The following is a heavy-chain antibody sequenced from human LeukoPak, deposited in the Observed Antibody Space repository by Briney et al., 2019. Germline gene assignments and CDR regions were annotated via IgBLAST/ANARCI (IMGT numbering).Heavy chain of an antibody. Sequence: ASVKVSCKASRGTFSSYAISWVRQAPGQGLEWMGRIIPIFGTANYTQKFQGRVTITTDESTSTAYMELSSLRSEDTAVYYCARVADTAMEYYFAYWGQGTLVTVSS. CDR3: ARVADTAMEYYFAY. D-gene: IGHD5-18*01. CDR2: IIPIFGTA. V-gene: IGHV1-69*05. J-gene: IGHJ4*02. CDR1: RGTFSSYA.